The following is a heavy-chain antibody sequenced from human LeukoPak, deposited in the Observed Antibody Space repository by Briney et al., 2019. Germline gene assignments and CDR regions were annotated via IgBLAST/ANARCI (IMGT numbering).Heavy chain of an antibody. CDR1: GGTFSSYA. J-gene: IGHJ6*02. CDR3: ARGGYQLLSYYYYYGMDV. Sequence: GASVKVSCKASGGTFSSYAISWVRQAPGQGLEWMGGIIPIFGTANYAQKFQGRVTITADESTSTAYMELSNLRSEDTAVYYCARGGYQLLSYYYYYGMDVWGQGTTVTVSS. V-gene: IGHV1-69*13. CDR2: IIPIFGTA. D-gene: IGHD2-2*01.